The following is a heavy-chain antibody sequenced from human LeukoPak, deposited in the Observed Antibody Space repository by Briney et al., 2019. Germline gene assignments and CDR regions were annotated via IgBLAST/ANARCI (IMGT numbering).Heavy chain of an antibody. Sequence: GGSLRLSCAASGFTFSSYEMNWVRQAPGKGLEWVSYISSSGSTIYYADSVKGRFTISRDNAKNSLYLQMNSLRAEDMALYYCAKGSLAMALDYWGQGTLVTVSS. V-gene: IGHV3-48*03. D-gene: IGHD5-18*01. J-gene: IGHJ4*02. CDR1: GFTFSSYE. CDR3: AKGSLAMALDY. CDR2: ISSSGSTI.